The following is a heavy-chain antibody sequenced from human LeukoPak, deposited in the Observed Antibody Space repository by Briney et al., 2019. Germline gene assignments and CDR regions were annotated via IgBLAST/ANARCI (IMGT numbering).Heavy chain of an antibody. CDR3: TTDLGLTMIRGVIVY. CDR2: IKSKGDGETT. D-gene: IGHD3-10*01. Sequence: PGGSLRLSCAASGFTFTNAWMTWVRQAPGKGLEWVGRIKSKGDGETTDYAAPVKGRFSMSRDDSKATMYPQMYSLEAEDTAVYYCTTDLGLTMIRGVIVYWGQGALVTVSS. CDR1: GFTFTNAW. V-gene: IGHV3-15*01. J-gene: IGHJ4*02.